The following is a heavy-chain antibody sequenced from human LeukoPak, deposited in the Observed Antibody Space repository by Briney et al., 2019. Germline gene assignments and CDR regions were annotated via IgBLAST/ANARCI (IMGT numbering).Heavy chain of an antibody. D-gene: IGHD3-10*01. V-gene: IGHV3-9*01. Sequence: QPGGSLRLSCAASGFTFSSYEMNWVRQAPGKGLEWVSGISWNSGSIGYADSVKGRFTISRDNAKNSLYLQMNSLRAEDTALYYCAKAVLPRYYCYYGMDVWGQGTAVTVSS. J-gene: IGHJ6*02. CDR3: AKAVLPRYYCYYGMDV. CDR2: ISWNSGSI. CDR1: GFTFSSYE.